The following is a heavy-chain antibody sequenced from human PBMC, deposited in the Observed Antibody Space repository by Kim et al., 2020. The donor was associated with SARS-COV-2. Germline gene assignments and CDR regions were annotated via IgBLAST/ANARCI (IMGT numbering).Heavy chain of an antibody. D-gene: IGHD2-15*01. V-gene: IGHV1-69*13. J-gene: IGHJ6*02. CDR1: GGTFSSYA. Sequence: SVKVSCKASGGTFSSYAISWVRQAPGQGLEWMGGIIPIFGTANYAQKFQGRVTITADESTSTAYMELSSLRSEDTAVYYCARNGRGVVPYYYYYGMDVWGQGTTVTVSS. CDR3: ARNGRGVVPYYYYYGMDV. CDR2: IIPIFGTA.